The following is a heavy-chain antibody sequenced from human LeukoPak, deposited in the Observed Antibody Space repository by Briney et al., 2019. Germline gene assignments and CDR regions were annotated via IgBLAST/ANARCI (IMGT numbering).Heavy chain of an antibody. CDR3: ARGLFGYHDAFDI. CDR1: GFTFSSYS. J-gene: IGHJ3*02. D-gene: IGHD2-2*01. V-gene: IGHV3-21*01. CDR2: ISSSSSYI. Sequence: GGSLRLSCAASGFTFSSYSMNWVRQAPGKGLEWVSSISSSSSYIYYADSVKGRFTIPRDNAKNSLYLQMNSLRAEDTAVYYCARGLFGYHDAFDIWGQGTMVTVSS.